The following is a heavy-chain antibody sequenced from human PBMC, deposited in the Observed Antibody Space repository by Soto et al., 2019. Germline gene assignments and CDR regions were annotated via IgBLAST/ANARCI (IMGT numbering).Heavy chain of an antibody. CDR1: GYTFTSSV. Sequence: ASVTVSCKASGYTFTSSVISWLRQAPGQGLEWMGWISAYNGNTNYAQKLQGRVTMTTDTSTSTAYMELRSLRSDDTAVYYCARDSITDCSSTSCYTNWFDPWGQGTLVTVS. CDR3: ARDSITDCSSTSCYTNWFDP. D-gene: IGHD2-2*01. CDR2: ISAYNGNT. V-gene: IGHV1-18*01. J-gene: IGHJ5*02.